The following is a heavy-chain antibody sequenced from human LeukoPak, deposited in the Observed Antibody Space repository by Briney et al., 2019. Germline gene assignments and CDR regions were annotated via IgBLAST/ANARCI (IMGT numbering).Heavy chain of an antibody. CDR1: GGSISSSSSY. J-gene: IGHJ4*02. Sequence: SETLSLTCTVSGGSISSSSSYWGWIRQPPGKGLEWIGSIYYSGSTYYNPSLKSRVTISVDTSKNQFSLKLSSVTAADTAVYYCAKTYYYDSSGFDWGQGTLVTVSS. D-gene: IGHD3-22*01. CDR2: IYYSGST. V-gene: IGHV4-39*01. CDR3: AKTYYYDSSGFD.